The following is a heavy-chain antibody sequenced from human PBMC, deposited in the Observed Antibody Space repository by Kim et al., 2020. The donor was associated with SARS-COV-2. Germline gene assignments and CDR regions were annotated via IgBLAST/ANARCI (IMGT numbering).Heavy chain of an antibody. J-gene: IGHJ6*02. CDR1: GYTFTSYD. V-gene: IGHV1-8*01. CDR2: MNPNSGNT. Sequence: ASVKVSCKASGYTFTSYDINWVRQATGQGLEWMGWMNPNSGNTGYAQKFQGRVTMTRNTSISTAYMELSSLRSEDTAVYYCARDGYSSSWYFRGGYYGMDVWGQGTPVTVSS. CDR3: ARDGYSSSWYFRGGYYGMDV. D-gene: IGHD6-13*01.